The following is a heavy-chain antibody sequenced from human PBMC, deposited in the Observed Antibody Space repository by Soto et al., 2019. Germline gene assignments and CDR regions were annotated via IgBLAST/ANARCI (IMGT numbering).Heavy chain of an antibody. V-gene: IGHV3-30*14. CDR1: GFTFSSYA. D-gene: IGHD2-15*01. J-gene: IGHJ4*02. CDR3: ARVGGNPGY. CDR2: ISYDGSNK. Sequence: QVQLVESGGGVVQPGRSLRLSCAASGFTFSSYAMHWVRQAPGKGLEWVAVISYDGSNKYYADSVKGRFTISRDNSKNTLYLQMNSLGAEDTAVFYCARVGGNPGYWGQGTLVTVSS.